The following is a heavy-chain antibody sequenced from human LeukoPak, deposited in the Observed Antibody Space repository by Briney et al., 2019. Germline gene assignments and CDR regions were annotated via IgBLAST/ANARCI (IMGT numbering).Heavy chain of an antibody. CDR3: ARALGYCSSTSCLNYFDY. J-gene: IGHJ4*02. Sequence: SETLSLTCTVSGYSISSGYYWGWIRQPPGKGLEWIGSIYHSGSTYYNPSLKSRVTISVDTSKNQFSLKLSSVTAADTAVYYCARALGYCSSTSCLNYFDYWGQGTLVTVSS. CDR1: GYSISSGYY. D-gene: IGHD2-2*01. V-gene: IGHV4-38-2*02. CDR2: IYHSGST.